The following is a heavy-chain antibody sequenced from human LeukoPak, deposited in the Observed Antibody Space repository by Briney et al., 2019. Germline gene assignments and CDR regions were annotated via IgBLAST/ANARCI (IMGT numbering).Heavy chain of an antibody. Sequence: SGTLSLTCTVSGGSISSHYWSWIRQPPGKGLEWIGYIYYSGSTNYNPSLKSRVTISVDTSKNQFSLKLSSVTAADTAVYYCARLGWWDSWGQGTLVTVSS. CDR3: ARLGWWDS. CDR2: IYYSGST. V-gene: IGHV4-59*08. J-gene: IGHJ4*02. D-gene: IGHD2-15*01. CDR1: GGSISSHY.